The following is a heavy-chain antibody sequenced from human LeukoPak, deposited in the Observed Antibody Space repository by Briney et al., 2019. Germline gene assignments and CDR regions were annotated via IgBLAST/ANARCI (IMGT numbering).Heavy chain of an antibody. V-gene: IGHV3-23*01. Sequence: GGSLRLSCAASGFTFSSYAMSWVRQAPGKGLEWVSVISGSGGSTYYADSVKGRFTISRDNSKNTLYLQMNSLRAEDTAVYYCAKDRKPYMVRGVDNFDYWGQGTLVTVSS. CDR2: ISGSGGST. J-gene: IGHJ4*02. CDR1: GFTFSSYA. D-gene: IGHD3-10*01. CDR3: AKDRKPYMVRGVDNFDY.